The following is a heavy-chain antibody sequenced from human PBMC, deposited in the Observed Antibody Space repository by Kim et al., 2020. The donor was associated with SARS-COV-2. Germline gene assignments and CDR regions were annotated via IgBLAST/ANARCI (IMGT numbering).Heavy chain of an antibody. V-gene: IGHV3-23*01. Sequence: GGSLRLSCAASGFTFSGFAMHWVRQAPGKGLEWVSGILSGGSTTYAGSVRGRFTISRDNYKHMLFLQMNSLRAEDTAVYYGAKDVRPGGRWDIDDWGQG. J-gene: IGHJ4*02. CDR1: GFTFSGFA. CDR3: AKDVRPGGRWDIDD. CDR2: ILSGGST. D-gene: IGHD1-26*01.